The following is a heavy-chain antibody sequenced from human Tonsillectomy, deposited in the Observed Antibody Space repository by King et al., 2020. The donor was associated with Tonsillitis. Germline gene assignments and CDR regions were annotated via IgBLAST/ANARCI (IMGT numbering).Heavy chain of an antibody. CDR2: INHSGST. D-gene: IGHD3-22*01. J-gene: IGHJ6*02. V-gene: IGHV4-34*01. CDR1: GGSFSGYH. Sequence: VQLQQWGAGLLKPSETLSLTCAVYGGSFSGYHWSWIRQPPGKALEWIGEINHSGSTNYNPSLKSRVTISLDTSKNQFSLMLSSVTAADTAVYYCAGDIYYYDISGYYPHYGMDVWGHGTTVTVSS. CDR3: AGDIYYYDISGYYPHYGMDV.